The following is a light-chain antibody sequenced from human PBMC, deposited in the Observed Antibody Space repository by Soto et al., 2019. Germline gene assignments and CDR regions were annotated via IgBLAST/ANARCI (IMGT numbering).Light chain of an antibody. J-gene: IGKJ2*01. V-gene: IGKV3-20*01. CDR3: QQHGISSLT. Sequence: EVVLTQSPGTLSLSPGERATLSCRASQSISSSYLAWYQQRPGQAPRLLIHGASSRATGIPDRFSGSGSGTDLTLTISRLEPEVFSVYYCQQHGISSLTFGQGTKREIK. CDR1: QSISSSY. CDR2: GAS.